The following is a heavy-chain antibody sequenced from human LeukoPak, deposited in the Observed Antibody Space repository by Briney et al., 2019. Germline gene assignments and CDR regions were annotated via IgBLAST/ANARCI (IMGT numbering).Heavy chain of an antibody. Sequence: ASVTVSCKASGGTFSSYGISWVRQAPGQGLEWMGVINPTGGSTSYAHKFQGRITLTRDMSTSTDYLELSSLRSDDTAVYYCARDISVRDAAWWFNPWGQGTLVTVSS. J-gene: IGHJ5*02. CDR2: INPTGGST. D-gene: IGHD5-24*01. CDR1: GGTFSSYG. CDR3: ARDISVRDAAWWFNP. V-gene: IGHV1-46*01.